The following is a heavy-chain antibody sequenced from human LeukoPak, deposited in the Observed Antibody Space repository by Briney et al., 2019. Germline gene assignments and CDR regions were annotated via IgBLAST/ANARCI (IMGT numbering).Heavy chain of an antibody. CDR1: GDFTTNYY. CDR3: ATDRAAVESYCYDS. CDR2: IFHSGGT. Sequence: SGTLSLTCSVSGDFTTNYYWSWIRQPPGGGPEWIGYIFHSGGTNCDPSLESRLTISIDTSKKQFSLKLRSVTPADTALYYFATDRAAVESYCYDSWGQGIPVTVSS. V-gene: IGHV4-59*01. D-gene: IGHD3-10*01. J-gene: IGHJ4*02.